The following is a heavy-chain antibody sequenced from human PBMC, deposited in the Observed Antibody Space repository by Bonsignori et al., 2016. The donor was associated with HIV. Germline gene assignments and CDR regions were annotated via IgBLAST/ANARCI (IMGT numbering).Heavy chain of an antibody. J-gene: IGHJ6*03. CDR3: ARVEEGSSGYYFYLGTFCYYYMDV. D-gene: IGHD3-22*01. CDR2: ISAYNGNT. Sequence: WVRQAPGQGLEWMGWISAYNGNTNYAQKLQGRVTMTTDTSTSTAYMELRSLRSDDTAVYYCARVEEGSSGYYFYLGTFCYYYMDVWGKGTTVTVSS. V-gene: IGHV1-18*01.